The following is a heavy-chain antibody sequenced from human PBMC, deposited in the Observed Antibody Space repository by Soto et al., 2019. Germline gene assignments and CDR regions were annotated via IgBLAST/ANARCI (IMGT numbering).Heavy chain of an antibody. V-gene: IGHV4-39*01. Sequence: PSETLSLTCAVSGASISGSYYYWAWLRQSPGKGPEWIGSVFYTGFTSYNPSLESRVSVSVDTSKSQFSLKLSAVTAADTAVYYCAPFQKGYNWNYFDHWGQGALVTVSS. D-gene: IGHD1-20*01. CDR2: VFYTGFT. CDR3: APFQKGYNWNYFDH. CDR1: GASISGSYYY. J-gene: IGHJ4*02.